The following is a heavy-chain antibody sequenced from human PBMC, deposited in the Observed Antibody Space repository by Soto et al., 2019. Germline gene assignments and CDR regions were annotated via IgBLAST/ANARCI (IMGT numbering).Heavy chain of an antibody. V-gene: IGHV1-46*01. D-gene: IGHD3-9*01. CDR2: INPSGGRT. Sequence: QVQLEQSGAEVKKPGASVKVSCKASGYTFTGYYVHWVRQAPGQGIEWLGIINPSGGRTSYAQTLQGRITVTRDTSTITVYMQLSSLRSEYTAVYYCARENGEYYILTDYYPYYYYGMDVWGQGTTVTVSS. CDR1: GYTFTGYY. J-gene: IGHJ6*02. CDR3: ARENGEYYILTDYYPYYYYGMDV.